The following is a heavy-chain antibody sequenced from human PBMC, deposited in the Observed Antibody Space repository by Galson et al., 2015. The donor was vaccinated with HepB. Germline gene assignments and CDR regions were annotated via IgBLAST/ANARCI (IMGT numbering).Heavy chain of an antibody. CDR3: ARSRPVSPGRNFFYGMDV. CDR1: GYSFTSYW. D-gene: IGHD3-10*01. CDR2: IDPSDSNT. Sequence: QSGAEVKKPGESLRISCKGSGYSFTSYWISWVRQMPGKGLEWTGRIDPSDSNTNYNPSFQGHVTISADKSISTAYLQWSSLKASDTAMYYCARSRPVSPGRNFFYGMDVWGQGTTVTVSS. J-gene: IGHJ6*02. V-gene: IGHV5-10-1*01.